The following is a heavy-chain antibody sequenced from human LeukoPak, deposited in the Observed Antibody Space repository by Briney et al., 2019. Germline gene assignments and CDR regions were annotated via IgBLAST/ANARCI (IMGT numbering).Heavy chain of an antibody. CDR3: ARLSGSYTHDY. CDR1: GYSFTTYW. Sequence: GESLKISCKGSGYSFTTYWIGWVRQMPGKGLEWMGIIYPGDSDTTYSPSSQGQVTISADKSINTAYLQWSSLKASDTAMYYCARLSGSYTHDYWGQGTLVTVSS. J-gene: IGHJ4*02. CDR2: IYPGDSDT. V-gene: IGHV5-51*01. D-gene: IGHD1-26*01.